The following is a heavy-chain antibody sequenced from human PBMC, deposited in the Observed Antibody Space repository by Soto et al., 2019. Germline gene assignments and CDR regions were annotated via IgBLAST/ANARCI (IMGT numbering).Heavy chain of an antibody. CDR1: GGTFSSYA. V-gene: IGHV1-69*13. J-gene: IGHJ4*02. Sequence: ASVKVSCKASGGTFSSYAISWVRQAPGQGLEWMGGIIPIFGTANYAQKFQGRVTITADESTSTAYMELSSLRSEDTAVYYCARASRYYYDSSGYYDFDYWGQGTLVTVSS. D-gene: IGHD3-22*01. CDR2: IIPIFGTA. CDR3: ARASRYYYDSSGYYDFDY.